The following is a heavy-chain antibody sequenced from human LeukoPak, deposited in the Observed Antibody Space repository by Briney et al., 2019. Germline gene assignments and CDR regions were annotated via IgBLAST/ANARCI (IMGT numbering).Heavy chain of an antibody. CDR3: ARGGYSDSSTYPPGKV. CDR1: GFTFSNYW. V-gene: IGHV3-74*01. J-gene: IGHJ4*02. CDR2: INSDGSTT. Sequence: GGSLRLSCAASGFTFSNYWMHWVRQAPGKGLVWVSRINSDGSTTNYAYSVKGRFTISRDNAKNTLYLQMSSLRAEDTAVYYCARGGYSDSSTYPPGKVWGQGTLVTVSS. D-gene: IGHD3-22*01.